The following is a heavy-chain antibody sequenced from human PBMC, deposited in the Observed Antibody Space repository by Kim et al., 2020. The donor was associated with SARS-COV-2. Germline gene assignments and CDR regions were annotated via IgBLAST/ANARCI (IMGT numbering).Heavy chain of an antibody. V-gene: IGHV3-9*01. Sequence: GGSLRLSCAGSGFTFDEYAMHWVRQAPGKGLEWVSGIFSSGRTGYADSMKGRVTISRDNAKNLLYLQINSLTLEDTAFYYCIKDIVARGAGSWGPGTLVT. D-gene: IGHD6-19*01. J-gene: IGHJ5*02. CDR1: GFTFDEYA. CDR2: IFSSGRT. CDR3: IKDIVARGAGS.